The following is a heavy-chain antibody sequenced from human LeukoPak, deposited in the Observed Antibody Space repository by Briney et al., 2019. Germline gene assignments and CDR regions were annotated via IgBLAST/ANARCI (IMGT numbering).Heavy chain of an antibody. V-gene: IGHV4-30-2*01. CDR2: IYHSGSA. Sequence: SETLSLTCAVSGGSISSGGYSWSWIRQPPGKGLEWIGYIYHSGSAYYNPSLKSRVTISVDRSKNQFSLKLSSVTAADTAVYYCARVDTAMVTFDYWGQGTLVTVSS. CDR1: GGSISSGGYS. CDR3: ARVDTAMVTFDY. D-gene: IGHD5-18*01. J-gene: IGHJ4*02.